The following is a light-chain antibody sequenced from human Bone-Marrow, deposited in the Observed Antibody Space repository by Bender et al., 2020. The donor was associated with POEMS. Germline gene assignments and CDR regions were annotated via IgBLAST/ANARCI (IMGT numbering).Light chain of an antibody. J-gene: IGLJ3*02. CDR1: SSDVGGHNH. CDR3: SSNAGSGFWV. Sequence: QSALTQPTSVSGSPGQSITISCTGSSSDVGGHNHVNWYQQHPGKVPKLLIYDVSNRPAGSPNRFSGSKSGNTASLTISRLQAEDEADYYCSSNAGSGFWVFGGGTTVTVL. V-gene: IGLV2-14*01. CDR2: DVS.